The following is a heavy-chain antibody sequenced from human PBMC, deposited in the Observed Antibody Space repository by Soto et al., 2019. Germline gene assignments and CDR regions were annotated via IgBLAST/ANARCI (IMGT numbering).Heavy chain of an antibody. Sequence: QITVKESGPTLVKPTQTLTLTCTFSGFSLSTSGVGVGWIRQPPGKALEWLGIIYWDDDERYSPSLKSRLTITKDPSKNQVVLTMTNMDPVDTATYFCAHSGKYGAVDYWGQGTLVTVSS. CDR2: IYWDDDE. J-gene: IGHJ4*02. V-gene: IGHV2-5*02. CDR3: AHSGKYGAVDY. D-gene: IGHD2-8*01. CDR1: GFSLSTSGVG.